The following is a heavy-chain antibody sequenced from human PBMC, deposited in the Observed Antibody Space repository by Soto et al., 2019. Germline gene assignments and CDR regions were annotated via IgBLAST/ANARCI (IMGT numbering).Heavy chain of an antibody. CDR3: ARGRGAFDI. CDR1: GFTVSSNY. CDR2: IYSGGST. J-gene: IGHJ3*02. V-gene: IGHV3-53*01. Sequence: EVQQVESGGGLIQPGGSRRLSCAASGFTVSSNYMSWLRQAPGKVREWVSLIYSGGSTYYADSVKGRFTISRDTSKNTPYLQMNSLVVVDTSVSYCARGRGAFDIWCQGTMVTVSS.